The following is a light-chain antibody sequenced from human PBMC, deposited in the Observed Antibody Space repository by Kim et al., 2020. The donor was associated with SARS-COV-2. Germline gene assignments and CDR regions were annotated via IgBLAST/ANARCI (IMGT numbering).Light chain of an antibody. CDR2: DAS. J-gene: IGKJ4*01. CDR3: QQFNSHPLT. CDR1: QGISTA. Sequence: ASVGDYVTITCRASQGISTALAWYQQEAGKPPKLLIYDASSLESGVPSRFSGSGSGTDFTLTISSLQPEDFATYYCQQFNSHPLTFGGGTKVDIK. V-gene: IGKV1-13*02.